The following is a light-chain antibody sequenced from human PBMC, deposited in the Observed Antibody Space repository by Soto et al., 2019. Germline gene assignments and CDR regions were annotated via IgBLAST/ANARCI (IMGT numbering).Light chain of an antibody. CDR2: DAS. CDR3: QQFSSYPLT. V-gene: IGKV3-20*01. J-gene: IGKJ4*01. CDR1: QSVSRN. Sequence: EIVLTQSPGTLSLSPGEGATLSCRASQSVSRNLAWYQQKLGQAPRLLIYDASSRATGIPDRFSGGGSGTDFTLTISRLEPEDFAVYYCQQFSSYPLTFGGGTKVDI.